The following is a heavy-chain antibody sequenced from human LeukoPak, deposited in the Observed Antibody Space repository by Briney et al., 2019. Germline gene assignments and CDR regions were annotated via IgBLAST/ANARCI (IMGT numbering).Heavy chain of an antibody. D-gene: IGHD5-18*01. Sequence: PGGSLRLSCAATGFTFSSYGMHWVRQAPGKGLEWVAVISYDGSNKYYADSVEGRFTISRDDSKNTLYLQMNSLRAEDTAVYYCAKMDGEYSYGYYGMDVWGQGTTVTVSS. CDR1: GFTFSSYG. V-gene: IGHV3-30*18. CDR3: AKMDGEYSYGYYGMDV. J-gene: IGHJ6*02. CDR2: ISYDGSNK.